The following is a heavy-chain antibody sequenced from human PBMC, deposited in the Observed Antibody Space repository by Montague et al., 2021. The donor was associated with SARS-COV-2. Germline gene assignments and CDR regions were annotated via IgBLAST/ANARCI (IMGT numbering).Heavy chain of an antibody. J-gene: IGHJ6*02. Sequence: SLRLSCAASGFTFSSYGMHWVRQAPGKGLEWVAVIWYDGSNKYYADSVKGRFTISRDNSKNTLYLQMNSLRAEDTAVYYCARLYYYGSGRRMGYYYYGMDVGGQGTTVTVSS. D-gene: IGHD3-10*01. CDR2: IWYDGSNK. CDR1: GFTFSSYG. CDR3: ARLYYYGSGRRMGYYYYGMDV. V-gene: IGHV3-33*01.